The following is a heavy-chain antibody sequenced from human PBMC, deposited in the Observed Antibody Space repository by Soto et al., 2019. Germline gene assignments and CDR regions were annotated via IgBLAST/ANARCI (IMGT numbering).Heavy chain of an antibody. CDR2: ISSSSSYI. Sequence: GGSLRLSCAASGFTFSSYSMNWVRQAPGKGLEWVSSISSSSSYIYYADSVKGRFTISRDNAKNSLYLQMNSLRAEDTAVYYCARERYYDFHFRYYMDVWGKGTTVTVSS. D-gene: IGHD3-3*01. CDR1: GFTFSSYS. V-gene: IGHV3-21*01. CDR3: ARERYYDFHFRYYMDV. J-gene: IGHJ6*03.